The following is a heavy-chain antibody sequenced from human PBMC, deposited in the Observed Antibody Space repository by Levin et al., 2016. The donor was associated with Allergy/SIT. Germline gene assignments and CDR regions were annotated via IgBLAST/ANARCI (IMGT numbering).Heavy chain of an antibody. D-gene: IGHD6-19*01. CDR1: GFSLSTSGVG. J-gene: IGHJ3*02. CDR2: IYWDDDK. Sequence: SGPTLVKPTQTLTLTCTFSGFSLSTSGVGVGWIRQPPGKALEWLALIYWDDDKRYSPSLKSRLTITKDASKNQVVLTMTNMDPVDTATYYCARLGVAVAPPGAFDIWGQGTMVTVSS. V-gene: IGHV2-5*02. CDR3: ARLGVAVAPPGAFDI.